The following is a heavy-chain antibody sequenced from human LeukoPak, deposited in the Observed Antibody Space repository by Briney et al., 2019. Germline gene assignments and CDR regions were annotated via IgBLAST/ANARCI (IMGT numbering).Heavy chain of an antibody. D-gene: IGHD2-2*01. J-gene: IGHJ4*02. V-gene: IGHV3-23*01. CDR1: GFTFRDYT. CDR3: AKVGGDVVPAGTFDY. CDR2: ISGSGGST. Sequence: PGGSLRLSCAASGFTFRDYTMNWVRQAPGKGLEWVSAISGSGGSTYYADSVKGRFTISRDNSKNTLYLQMNSLRAEDTAVYYCAKVGGDVVPAGTFDYWGQGTLVTVSS.